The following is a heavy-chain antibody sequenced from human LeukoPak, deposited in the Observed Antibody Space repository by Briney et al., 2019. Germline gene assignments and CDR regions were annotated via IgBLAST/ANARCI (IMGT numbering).Heavy chain of an antibody. Sequence: PSQTLSLTCAVSGGSISSGGYSWSWIRQPPGKGLEWIGYIYHSGSTYYNPSLKSRVTISVDTSKNQFSLKLSSVTAADTAVYYCARSGYGAMGTFDYWGQGTLVTVSS. V-gene: IGHV4-30-2*01. CDR3: ARSGYGAMGTFDY. D-gene: IGHD5-18*01. J-gene: IGHJ4*02. CDR2: IYHSGST. CDR1: GGSISSGGYS.